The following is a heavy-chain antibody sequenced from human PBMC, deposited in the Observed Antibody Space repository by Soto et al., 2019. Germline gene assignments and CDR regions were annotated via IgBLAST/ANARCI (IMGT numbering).Heavy chain of an antibody. D-gene: IGHD1-26*01. V-gene: IGHV3-30-3*01. CDR3: ARYHGSRELLDYYYYYGMDV. CDR2: ISYDGSNK. J-gene: IGHJ6*02. Sequence: QVQLVESGGGVVQPGRSLRLSCAASGFTCSSYAMHWVRQAPGKGLEWVAVISYDGSNKYYADSVKGRFTISRDNSKNTLYLQMNSLRAEDTAVYYCARYHGSRELLDYYYYYGMDVWGQGTTVTVSS. CDR1: GFTCSSYA.